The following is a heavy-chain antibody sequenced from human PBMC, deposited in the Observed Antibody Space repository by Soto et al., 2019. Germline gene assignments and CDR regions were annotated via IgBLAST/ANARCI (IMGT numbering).Heavy chain of an antibody. CDR1: GFTSSSYG. CDR2: ISSDSLII. J-gene: IGHJ4*02. Sequence: EVQLVESGGGLVQPGGSLRLSCAASGFTSSSYGMNWVRQAPGKGLEWLSYISSDSLIIYYAASVKGGFTISRDNAKNPMYLQMNSLGDGDRAVYYCARDRFFGSGGYYFDYWGQGTLVTVSS. CDR3: ARDRFFGSGGYYFDY. V-gene: IGHV3-48*02. D-gene: IGHD6-19*01.